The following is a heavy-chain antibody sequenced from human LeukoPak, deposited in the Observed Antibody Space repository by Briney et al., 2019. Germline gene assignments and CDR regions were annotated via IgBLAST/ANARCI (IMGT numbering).Heavy chain of an antibody. V-gene: IGHV3-11*01. J-gene: IGHJ6*03. Sequence: GGSLRLSCAASGFTFSDYYMSWIRQAPGKGLEWVSYISSSGSTIYYADSVRGRFTISRDNAKNSLYLQMNSLRAEDTAVYYCASYGDYPYYYYYMDVWGKGTTVTIPS. CDR1: GFTFSDYY. CDR2: ISSSGSTI. D-gene: IGHD4-17*01. CDR3: ASYGDYPYYYYYMDV.